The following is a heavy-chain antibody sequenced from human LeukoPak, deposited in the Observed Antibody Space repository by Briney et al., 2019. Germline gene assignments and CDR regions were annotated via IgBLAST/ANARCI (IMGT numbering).Heavy chain of an antibody. V-gene: IGHV4-38-2*02. Sequence: SETLSLTCTVSGYSISSGYYWGWIRQPPGKGLEWTGSIDHSGSTNYNPSLKSRVTISVDTSKNQFSLKLSSVTAADTAVYFCARGPYSYDSSGAFDIWGQGTMVTVSS. CDR1: GYSISSGYY. D-gene: IGHD3-22*01. CDR3: ARGPYSYDSSGAFDI. J-gene: IGHJ3*02. CDR2: IDHSGST.